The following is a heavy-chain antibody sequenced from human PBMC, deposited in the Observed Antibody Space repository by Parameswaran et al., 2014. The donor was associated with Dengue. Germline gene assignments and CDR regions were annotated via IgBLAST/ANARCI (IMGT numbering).Heavy chain of an antibody. J-gene: IGHJ6*02. D-gene: IGHD2-2*01. CDR3: VRGGYCSSTTCSELGV. Sequence: WIRQPPGKGLVWVSRINNDGSSTTYADSVKGRFTISRDNTKNTLYLQMNSLRAEDSALYYCVRGGYCSSTTCSELGVWGQGTTVTVSS. CDR2: INNDGSST. V-gene: IGHV3-74*01.